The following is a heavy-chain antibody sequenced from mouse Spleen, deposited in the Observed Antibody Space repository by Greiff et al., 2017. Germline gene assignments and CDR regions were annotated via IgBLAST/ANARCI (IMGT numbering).Heavy chain of an antibody. Sequence: EVKLVESGGGLVKLGGSLKLSCAASGFTFSSYAMSWVRQTPEKRLEWVATISSGGGNTYYPDSVKGRFTISRDNAKNTLYLQMSSLKSEDTAMYYCARPYDYDRGYYFDYWGQGTTLTVSS. D-gene: IGHD2-4*01. CDR3: ARPYDYDRGYYFDY. CDR1: GFTFSSYA. V-gene: IGHV5-9*04. J-gene: IGHJ2*01. CDR2: ISSGGGNT.